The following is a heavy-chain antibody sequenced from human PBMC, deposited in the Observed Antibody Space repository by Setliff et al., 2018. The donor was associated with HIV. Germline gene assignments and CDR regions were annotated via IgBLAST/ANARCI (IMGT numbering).Heavy chain of an antibody. D-gene: IGHD4-17*01. CDR1: GYTFTDYG. Sequence: ASVKVSCKASGYTFTDYGINWVRQAPGQGLGWMGWIKTNNGNPMYAQGFTGRFVFSSDTSVRTAYLQIVGLKTEDTAVYFCARDDYANTDLDFWGPGTLVTVSS. CDR2: IKTNNGNP. J-gene: IGHJ4*02. CDR3: ARDDYANTDLDF. V-gene: IGHV7-4-1*01.